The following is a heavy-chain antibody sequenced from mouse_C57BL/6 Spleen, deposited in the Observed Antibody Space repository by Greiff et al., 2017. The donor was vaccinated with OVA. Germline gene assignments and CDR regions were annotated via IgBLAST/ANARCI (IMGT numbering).Heavy chain of an antibody. J-gene: IGHJ4*01. Sequence: EVKLQESGGGLVQPKGSLKLSCAASGFSFNTYAMNWVRQAPGKGLEWVARIRSKSNNYATYYADSVKDRFTISRDDSESMLYLQMNNLKTEDTAMYYCVRGLYAMDYWGQGTSVTVSS. V-gene: IGHV10-1*01. CDR3: VRGLYAMDY. CDR1: GFSFNTYA. CDR2: IRSKSNNYAT.